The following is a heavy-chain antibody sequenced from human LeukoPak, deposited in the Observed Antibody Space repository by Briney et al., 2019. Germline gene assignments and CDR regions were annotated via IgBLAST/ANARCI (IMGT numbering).Heavy chain of an antibody. CDR1: GFTSSSYG. CDR2: TRSNADNK. J-gene: IGHJ4*02. D-gene: IGHD7-27*01. V-gene: IGHV3-30*02. CDR3: AKGVSNWGNLDN. Sequence: PGGSLRLSCAASGFTSSSYGMYWVRQAPDKGLDWVAFTRSNADNKYYPDSVRGRFTISRDNPKNTLYLQTNSLRVEDTAVYFCAKGVSNWGNLDNWGQGTLVTVSS.